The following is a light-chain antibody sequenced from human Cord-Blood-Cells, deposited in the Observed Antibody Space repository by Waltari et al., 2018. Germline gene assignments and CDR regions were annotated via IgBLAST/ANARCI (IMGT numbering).Light chain of an antibody. J-gene: IGLJ3*02. CDR3: CSYAGSSTWV. V-gene: IGLV2-23*01. Sequence: GQSITISCTGTSSDVGSYNLVSWYQQHPGKAPKLMIYEGSKWPSGVSNRFSGSKSGNTASLTISGLQAEDEADYYCCSYAGSSTWVFGGGTKLTVL. CDR1: SSDVGSYNL. CDR2: EGS.